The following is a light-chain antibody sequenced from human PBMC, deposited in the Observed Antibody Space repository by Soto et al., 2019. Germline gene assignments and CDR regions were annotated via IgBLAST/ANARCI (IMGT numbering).Light chain of an antibody. CDR1: QSVATN. CDR2: GAS. Sequence: DIVMTQSPATLSVSPGERATLSCMASQSVATNLAWYQQKAGQPPRLLIYGASTRATGIPARFSGSGSGTEFTLTISSLQSVDFAVYSCQQYNNWPWTFGQGSKVDIK. CDR3: QQYNNWPWT. J-gene: IGKJ1*01. V-gene: IGKV3-15*01.